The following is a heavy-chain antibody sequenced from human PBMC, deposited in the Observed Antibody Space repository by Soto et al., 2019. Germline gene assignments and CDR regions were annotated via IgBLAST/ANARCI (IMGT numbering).Heavy chain of an antibody. J-gene: IGHJ6*03. CDR1: GYSFTSYW. Sequence: GESLKISCKGSGYSFTSYWIGGVRQMPGKGLEWMGIIYPGDSDTRYSPSFQGQVTISADKSISTAYLQWSSLKASDTAMYYCAKSSSARYYYYYMDVWGKGTTVTVSS. CDR2: IYPGDSDT. D-gene: IGHD6-6*01. CDR3: AKSSSARYYYYYMDV. V-gene: IGHV5-51*01.